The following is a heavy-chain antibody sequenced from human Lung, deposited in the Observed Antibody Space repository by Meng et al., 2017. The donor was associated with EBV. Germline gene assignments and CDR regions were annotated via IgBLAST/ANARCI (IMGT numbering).Heavy chain of an antibody. CDR3: ATTTVRGVNWIDP. CDR2: IYHSGST. D-gene: IGHD3-10*01. Sequence: HLQESGPRLVKPSQTLSLTCAVSGGSISSGGYSWSWIRQPPGKGLEWIGYIYHSGSTYYNPSLKSRVTISVDRSKNQFSLKLSSVTAADTAVYYCATTTVRGVNWIDPWGQGTLVTVSS. V-gene: IGHV4-30-2*01. J-gene: IGHJ5*02. CDR1: GGSISSGGYS.